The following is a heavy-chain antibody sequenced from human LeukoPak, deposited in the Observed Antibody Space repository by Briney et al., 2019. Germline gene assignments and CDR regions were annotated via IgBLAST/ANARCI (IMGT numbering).Heavy chain of an antibody. D-gene: IGHD6-13*01. CDR1: GFPFSSYW. Sequence: GGSLRLSCAASGFPFSSYWMNWVRQAPGKGLEWVANIKEDGSEKYYVDSVKGRFTISRDNAKNSLYLQMNSLRAEDTAVYYCARDWGAAGLWDYWGQGTLVTVSS. CDR2: IKEDGSEK. J-gene: IGHJ4*02. CDR3: ARDWGAAGLWDY. V-gene: IGHV3-7*05.